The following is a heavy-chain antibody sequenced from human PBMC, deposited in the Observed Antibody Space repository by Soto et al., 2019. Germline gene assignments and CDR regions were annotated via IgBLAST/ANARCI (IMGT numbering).Heavy chain of an antibody. D-gene: IGHD5-12*01. J-gene: IGHJ4*02. V-gene: IGHV3-7*05. CDR1: GFTFSSYW. CDR3: ARDWRDGYNHCFDY. CDR2: IKQDGSEG. Sequence: GGSLRLSCAASGFTFSSYWMSWVRQAPGKGLEWVANIKQDGSEGYYVDSVKGRFTISSDNAKNSLYLQMSRLRADDTAVYYCARDWRDGYNHCFDYWGQGALVTVSS.